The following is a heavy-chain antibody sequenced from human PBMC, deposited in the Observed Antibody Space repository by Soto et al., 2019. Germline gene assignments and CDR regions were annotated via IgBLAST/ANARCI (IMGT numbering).Heavy chain of an antibody. J-gene: IGHJ4*02. Sequence: SETLSLTCPVSGGSIISYYWSWIRQPPGKGLEWIGYIYYSGSTNYNPSLKSRVTISVDTSKNQFSLKLSSVTAADTAVYYCARRYGGNFDYWGQGTLVTVSS. CDR1: GGSIISYY. CDR3: ARRYGGNFDY. CDR2: IYYSGST. V-gene: IGHV4-59*01. D-gene: IGHD3-16*01.